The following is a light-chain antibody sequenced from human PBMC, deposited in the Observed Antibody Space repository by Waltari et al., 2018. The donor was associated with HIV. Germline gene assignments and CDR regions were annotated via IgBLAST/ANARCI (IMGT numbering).Light chain of an antibody. CDR2: KDT. Sequence: ELTQPSSVSLSPGQAARIACSGDLLAKTHTRWLPQKPAQAPVVVIYKDTERPSTIPERFSGSSSGTTVTLTIGGVQVEDEADYYCYSAADDNRLIFGGGTKLTVL. CDR3: YSAADDNRLI. CDR1: LLAKTH. V-gene: IGLV3-27*01. J-gene: IGLJ2*01.